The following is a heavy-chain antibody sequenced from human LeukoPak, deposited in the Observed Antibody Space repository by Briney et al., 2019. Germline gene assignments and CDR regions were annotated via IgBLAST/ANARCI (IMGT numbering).Heavy chain of an antibody. V-gene: IGHV4-39*07. CDR2: IYYSGST. CDR1: GGSISSSSYY. D-gene: IGHD6-6*01. CDR3: ARGRSVAARPFDY. Sequence: PSETLSLTCTVSGGSISSSSYYWGWIRQPPGKGLEWIGSIYYSGSTYYNPSLKSRVTISVDTSKNQFSLKLSSVTAADTAVYYCARGRSVAARPFDYWGQGTLVTVSS. J-gene: IGHJ4*02.